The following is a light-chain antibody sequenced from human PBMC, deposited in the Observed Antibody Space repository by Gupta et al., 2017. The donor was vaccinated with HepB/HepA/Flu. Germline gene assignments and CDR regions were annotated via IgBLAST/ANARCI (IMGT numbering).Light chain of an antibody. Sequence: QSALTQPRSVSGSPGQSVTISCTGTSSDVGSYNYVSWYQQHPGKAPKLMIYDVTKRPSGVPDRFSGSKSGNTASLNISGLQAEDESDYYCCSYAATYTLLFGGGTKLTVL. CDR1: SSDVGSYNY. CDR2: DVT. V-gene: IGLV2-11*01. J-gene: IGLJ2*01. CDR3: CSYAATYTLL.